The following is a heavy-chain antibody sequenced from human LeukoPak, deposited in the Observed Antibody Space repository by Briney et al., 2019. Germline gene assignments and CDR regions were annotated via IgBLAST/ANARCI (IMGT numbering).Heavy chain of an antibody. J-gene: IGHJ4*02. CDR3: AKSPYHFSAGADY. V-gene: IGHV3-21*04. D-gene: IGHD1-26*01. CDR1: GFTFSSYS. CDR2: ISSSSSYI. Sequence: GGSLRLSCAASGFTFSSYSMNWVRQAPGKGLEWVSSISSSSSYIYYADSVKGRFTISRDNAKNSLYLQMNSLRAEDTVVYYCAKSPYHFSAGADYWGQGTLVTVSS.